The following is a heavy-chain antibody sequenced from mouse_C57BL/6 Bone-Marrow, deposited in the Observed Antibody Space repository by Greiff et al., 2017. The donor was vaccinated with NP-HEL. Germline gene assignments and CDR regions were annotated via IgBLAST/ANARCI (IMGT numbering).Heavy chain of an antibody. D-gene: IGHD2-5*01. J-gene: IGHJ1*03. CDR2: ISSGGDYI. V-gene: IGHV5-9-1*02. CDR1: GFTFSSYA. Sequence: EVMLVESGEGLVKPGGSLKLSCAASGFTFSSYAMSWVRQTPEKRLEWVAYISSGGDYIYYAATVKGRFTISRDNARNTLYLQMSSLKSEDTAMYYCTRGTYYSNYWYFDVWGTGTTVTVSS. CDR3: TRGTYYSNYWYFDV.